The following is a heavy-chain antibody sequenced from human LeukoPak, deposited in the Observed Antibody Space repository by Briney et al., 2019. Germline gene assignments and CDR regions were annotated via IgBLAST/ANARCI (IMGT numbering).Heavy chain of an antibody. Sequence: SETLSLTCAVYGGSLSGYYWSWIRQPPGKGLEWIGEINHSGSTNYNPSLKSRVTISVDTSKNQFSLKLSSVTAADTAVYYCARGSTRDLWGRGTLVTVSS. CDR1: GGSLSGYY. D-gene: IGHD2/OR15-2a*01. CDR3: ARGSTRDL. J-gene: IGHJ2*01. CDR2: INHSGST. V-gene: IGHV4-34*01.